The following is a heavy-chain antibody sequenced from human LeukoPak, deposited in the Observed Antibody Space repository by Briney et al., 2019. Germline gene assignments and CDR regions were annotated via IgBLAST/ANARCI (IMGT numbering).Heavy chain of an antibody. V-gene: IGHV4-39*01. CDR3: VRITSPGY. CDR2: IYYSGST. D-gene: IGHD3-10*01. J-gene: IGHJ4*02. Sequence: SETLSPTCTVSGGSISSSSYFWGWIRQPPGKGLEWIGSIYYSGSTYYNPSLKSRVTISVDTSNNQFSLMLSSVTAADTAVYYCVRITSPGYWGQGTLVTVSS. CDR1: GGSISSSSYF.